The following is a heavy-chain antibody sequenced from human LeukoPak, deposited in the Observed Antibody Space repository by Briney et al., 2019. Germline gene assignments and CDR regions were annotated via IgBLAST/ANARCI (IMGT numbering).Heavy chain of an antibody. CDR3: EVSAYCGGACYVDF. CDR2: IYYSGST. J-gene: IGHJ4*02. CDR1: GDSITNDKYY. Sequence: SETLSLTCSVSGDSITNDKYYWSWIRQHPGKGLEWLGYIYYSGSTYYNPSFKSRVTLSIDTSKSQFSLNLSSVTAADTAVYYCEVSAYCGGACYVDFWGQGTLVTVSS. V-gene: IGHV4-31*03. D-gene: IGHD2-21*02.